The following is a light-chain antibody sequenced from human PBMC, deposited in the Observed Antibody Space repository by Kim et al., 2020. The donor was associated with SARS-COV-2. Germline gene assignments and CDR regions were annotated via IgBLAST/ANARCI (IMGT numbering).Light chain of an antibody. J-gene: IGKJ4*01. CDR2: DAA. CDR3: QQRGNWPPALT. CDR1: HSVCIS. Sequence: PGESATLSCRASHSVCISLAWYQQTPGQAPRLLIYDAAIRATGIPDRFSGSGSGTDFTLTISSLAPEDFAIYYCQQRGNWPPALTFGGGTKVDIK. V-gene: IGKV3-11*01.